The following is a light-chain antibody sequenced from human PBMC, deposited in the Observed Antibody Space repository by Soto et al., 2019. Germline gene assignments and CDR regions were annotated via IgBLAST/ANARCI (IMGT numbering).Light chain of an antibody. CDR3: QQRNKWPRT. J-gene: IGKJ1*01. Sequence: EIVLTQSPATLSVSPGESATLSCRASQSIDTDLAWYQQKPGQAPRLLIYDAFNRAIGIPGRFSGSGSGTDFTLTISSLEREDFAVYYCQQRNKWPRTFGQGTKVEI. V-gene: IGKV3-11*01. CDR2: DAF. CDR1: QSIDTD.